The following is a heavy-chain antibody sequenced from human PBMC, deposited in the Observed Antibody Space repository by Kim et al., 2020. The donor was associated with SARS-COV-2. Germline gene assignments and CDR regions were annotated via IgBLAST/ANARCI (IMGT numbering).Heavy chain of an antibody. CDR2: ISSDGSNK. D-gene: IGHD1-26*01. J-gene: IGHJ4*02. Sequence: GGSLRLSCAASGFSFTTYGMHWVRQAPGKGLEWVAVISSDGSNKYYADSVKGRFTISRYISKNTLSLQMNSLRAEETAVYYCAKACIVERWYYLHDWGQGTRVTVSS. V-gene: IGHV3-30*18. CDR1: GFSFTTYG. CDR3: AKACIVERWYYLHD.